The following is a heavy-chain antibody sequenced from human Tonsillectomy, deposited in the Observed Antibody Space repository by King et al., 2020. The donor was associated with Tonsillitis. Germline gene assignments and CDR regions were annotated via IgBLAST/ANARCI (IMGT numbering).Heavy chain of an antibody. Sequence: VQLVESGGGVVQPGRSLRLSCAASGFTFSSYAMHWVRQAPGKGLEWVAVISYDGSNKYYADSVRGRFTISRDNSKNTLYLQMNSLKPDDAAIYYCARDIDDYGDYVGYFDYWGQGTLVTVSS. D-gene: IGHD4-17*01. J-gene: IGHJ4*02. CDR1: GFTFSSYA. CDR3: ARDIDDYGDYVGYFDY. V-gene: IGHV3-30-3*01. CDR2: ISYDGSNK.